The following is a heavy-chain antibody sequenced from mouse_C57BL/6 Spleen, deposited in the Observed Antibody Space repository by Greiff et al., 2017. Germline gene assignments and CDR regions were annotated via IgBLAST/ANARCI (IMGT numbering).Heavy chain of an antibody. CDR3: ASGGLRRFAY. J-gene: IGHJ3*01. D-gene: IGHD2-2*01. Sequence: VKLMESGPGLVQPSQSLSITCTVSGFSLTSYGVHWVRQSPGKGLEWLGVIWSGGSTDYNAAFISRLSISKDNSKSQVFFKMNSLQADDTAIYYCASGGLRRFAYWGQGTLVTVSA. CDR2: IWSGGST. V-gene: IGHV2-2*01. CDR1: GFSLTSYG.